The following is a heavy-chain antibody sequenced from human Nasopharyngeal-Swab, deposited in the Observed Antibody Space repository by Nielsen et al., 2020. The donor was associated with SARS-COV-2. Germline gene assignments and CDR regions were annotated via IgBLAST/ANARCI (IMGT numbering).Heavy chain of an antibody. CDR3: ARDHSYYDSNGYYFDY. CDR1: GGPISTYY. CDR2: IHSSGTP. V-gene: IGHV4-59*01. Sequence: SEPLSLTCTVPGGPISTYYWSWIRQPPGKGLEWLGYIHSSGTPNYNPSLKSRVTISVNTSKNHFSLKLTSVTAGDTAVYYCARDHSYYDSNGYYFDYWGLGTLVTVSS. D-gene: IGHD3-22*01. J-gene: IGHJ4*02.